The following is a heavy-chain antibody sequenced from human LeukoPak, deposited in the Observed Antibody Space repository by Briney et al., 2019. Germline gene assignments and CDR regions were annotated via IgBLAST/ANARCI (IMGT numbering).Heavy chain of an antibody. J-gene: IGHJ6*02. CDR1: GGSISSSSYY. D-gene: IGHD1-26*01. V-gene: IGHV4-39*01. Sequence: SETLSLTCTVSGGSISSSSYYWGWIRQPPGKGPEWIGSIYYSGSTYYNPSLKSRVTISVDTSKNQFSLKLSSVTAADTAVYYCARLADKLGATRSYYYYGMDVWGQGTTVTVSS. CDR2: IYYSGST. CDR3: ARLADKLGATRSYYYYGMDV.